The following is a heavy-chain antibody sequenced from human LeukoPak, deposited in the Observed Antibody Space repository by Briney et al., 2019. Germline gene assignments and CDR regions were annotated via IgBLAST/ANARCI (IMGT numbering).Heavy chain of an antibody. CDR1: GFSFNSYA. D-gene: IGHD5-12*01. CDR3: ARMNRGSGDY. J-gene: IGHJ4*02. V-gene: IGHV3-30-3*01. CDR2: VLYDGNTK. Sequence: GGSLRLSCAVSGFSFNSYAIHWVRQAPGKGLEWVAVVLYDGNTKYYADSLKGRFTIYRDNSDNTVSLQMKSLRTDDTAVYYCARMNRGSGDYWGQGTLVTVSS.